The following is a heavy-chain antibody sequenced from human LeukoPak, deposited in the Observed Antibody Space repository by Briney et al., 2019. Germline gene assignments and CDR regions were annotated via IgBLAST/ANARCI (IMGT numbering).Heavy chain of an antibody. CDR1: GFTFSSYG. CDR3: ATSRDFYDSSGYYPYYFDC. D-gene: IGHD3-22*01. V-gene: IGHV3-30*03. J-gene: IGHJ4*02. Sequence: GGSLRLSCAASGFTFSSYGMHRVRQAPGKGLEWVAVIPNDRRNNYYADSVKGRFTISRDNSKNTLYLQMNSLRAEDTAVYYCATSRDFYDSSGYYPYYFDCWGQGTLVTVSS. CDR2: IPNDRRNN.